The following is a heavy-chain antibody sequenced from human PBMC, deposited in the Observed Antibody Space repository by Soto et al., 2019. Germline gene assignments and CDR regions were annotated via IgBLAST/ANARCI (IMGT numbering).Heavy chain of an antibody. J-gene: IGHJ4*02. V-gene: IGHV4-61*03. CDR1: GGSVSSGGYY. CDR2: IYYGGST. Sequence: QVQLQESGPGLVKPSETLSLTCTVSGGSVSSGGYYWSWIRQPPGKGLEWIGYIYYGGSTKYNPSLKSRVTISLDTSKNPFSPKLTSVTAADTAVYYCASMYCGGDCSLSHWGQGTLVTVSS. D-gene: IGHD2-21*02. CDR3: ASMYCGGDCSLSH.